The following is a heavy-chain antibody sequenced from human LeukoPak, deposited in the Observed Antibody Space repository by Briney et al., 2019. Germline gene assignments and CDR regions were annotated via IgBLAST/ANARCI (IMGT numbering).Heavy chain of an antibody. Sequence: SGTLSLTCALSGGSIKNYYLSWIRQPLGKGLEWIGYVYYTGTTSYNPSFRSQAPISVETSKNQFTLTLKSVTPADTAVYHCARQSDAYDHYGLDFWGQGTTVIVSS. CDR2: VYYTGTT. V-gene: IGHV4-59*01. J-gene: IGHJ6*02. CDR1: GGSIKNYY. CDR3: ARQSDAYDHYGLDF.